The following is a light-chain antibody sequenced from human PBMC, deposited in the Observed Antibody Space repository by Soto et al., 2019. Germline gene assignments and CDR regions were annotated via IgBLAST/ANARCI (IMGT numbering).Light chain of an antibody. V-gene: IGKV3-11*01. J-gene: IGKJ1*01. CDR1: QSVSSY. Sequence: EIVLTQSPATLSLSPGERATLSCRASQSVSSYLAWYQQNPGQAPRLLIYDASNRATGIPARFSGSGSGTDFTLTISSLEPEDFAVYYCQQRSNWPPPFGQGTKVEIK. CDR2: DAS. CDR3: QQRSNWPPP.